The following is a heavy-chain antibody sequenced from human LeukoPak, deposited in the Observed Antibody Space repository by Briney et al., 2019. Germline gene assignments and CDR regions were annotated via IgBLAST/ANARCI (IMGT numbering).Heavy chain of an antibody. CDR3: AKTNYNILTGYYGWFDP. Sequence: PGGSLRLSCAASGFTFSSYAMSWVRQAPGKGLEWVSAISGSGGSTYYADSVKGRFTISRDNSKNTLYLQMNSLRAEDTAVYYCAKTNYNILTGYYGWFDPWGQGTLVAVSS. V-gene: IGHV3-23*01. CDR1: GFTFSSYA. D-gene: IGHD3-9*01. J-gene: IGHJ5*02. CDR2: ISGSGGST.